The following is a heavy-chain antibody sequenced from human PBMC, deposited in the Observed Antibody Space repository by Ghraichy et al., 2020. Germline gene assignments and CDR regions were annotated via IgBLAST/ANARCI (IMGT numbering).Heavy chain of an antibody. D-gene: IGHD2-15*01. CDR1: GFTFSSYS. J-gene: IGHJ6*02. Sequence: GGSLRLSCAASGFTFSSYSMNWVRQAPGKGLEWVSYISSSSSTIYYADSVKGRFTISRDNAKNSLYLQMNSLRDEDTAVYYCARGYCSGGSCLYYYYYYGMDVWGQGTTVTVSS. CDR2: ISSSSSTI. V-gene: IGHV3-48*02. CDR3: ARGYCSGGSCLYYYYYYGMDV.